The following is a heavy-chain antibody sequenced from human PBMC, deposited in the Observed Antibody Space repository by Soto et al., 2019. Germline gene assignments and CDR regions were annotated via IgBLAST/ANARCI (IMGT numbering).Heavy chain of an antibody. CDR2: LWYDGSNK. J-gene: IGHJ4*02. CDR3: ARDYWTSGVCYVRYFDY. CDR1: GFNCSSYV. D-gene: IGHD2-8*01. Sequence: GGMLRLPCAAFGFNCSSYVMHWVRTATSKGLEWVAALWYDGSNKYYADSVKGRFTISRDNSKNTLYLQMNSLRAEDTAAYYCARDYWTSGVCYVRYFDYWGQGTLVTVSS. V-gene: IGHV3-33*01.